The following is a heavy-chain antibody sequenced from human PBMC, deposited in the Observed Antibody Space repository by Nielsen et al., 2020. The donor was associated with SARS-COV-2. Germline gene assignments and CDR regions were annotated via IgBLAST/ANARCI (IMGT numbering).Heavy chain of an antibody. Sequence: GESLKISCAASGFTFSSNAMSWVRQAPGKGLEWVSGISGRGGSTYYADSVKGRFTISRDNSKNTLYLQMNSLRAEDTAVYYCARTYYYGSGSLHWGQGTLVTVSS. J-gene: IGHJ4*02. CDR3: ARTYYYGSGSLH. CDR2: ISGRGGST. D-gene: IGHD3-10*01. CDR1: GFTFSSNA. V-gene: IGHV3-23*01.